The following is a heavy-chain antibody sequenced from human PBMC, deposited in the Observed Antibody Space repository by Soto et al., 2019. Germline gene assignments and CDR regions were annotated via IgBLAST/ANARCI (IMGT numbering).Heavy chain of an antibody. D-gene: IGHD3-22*01. CDR2: ASASGSGT. V-gene: IGHV3-23*01. CDR3: AKDYFEDF. Sequence: GGSLRLSCAASGFTFSDFAMAWVRQAPGKGLEWVSSASASGSGTYYADSVKGRFTISRDNSKNTLYLQMNSLRVEDTAVYYCAKDYFEDFWGQGTLVTVSS. J-gene: IGHJ4*02. CDR1: GFTFSDFA.